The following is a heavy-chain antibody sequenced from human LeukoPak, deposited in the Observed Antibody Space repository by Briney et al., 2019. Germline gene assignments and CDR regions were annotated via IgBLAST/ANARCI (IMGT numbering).Heavy chain of an antibody. Sequence: GRSLRLSCAASGFTFDDYAMHWVRQAPGKGLEWVSGISWNSGSIGYADSVKDRFTISRDNAKNSLYLQMNSLRAEDTAVYYCARDRDYWGQGTPVTVSS. CDR3: ARDRDY. CDR2: ISWNSGSI. J-gene: IGHJ4*02. V-gene: IGHV3-9*01. CDR1: GFTFDDYA.